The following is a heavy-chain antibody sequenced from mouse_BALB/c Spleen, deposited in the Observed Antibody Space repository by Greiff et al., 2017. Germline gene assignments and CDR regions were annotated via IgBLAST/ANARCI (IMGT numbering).Heavy chain of an antibody. CDR1: GYTFTDYY. J-gene: IGHJ3*01. Sequence: VQLQQSGPELVKPGASVKISCKASGYTFTDYYINWVKQKPGQGLEWIGWIYPGSGNTKYNEKFKGKATLTVDTSSSTAYMQLSSLTSEDTAVYFCARGVIGYYGSSSSWFAYWGQGTLVTVSA. D-gene: IGHD1-1*01. V-gene: IGHV1-84*02. CDR3: ARGVIGYYGSSSSWFAY. CDR2: IYPGSGNT.